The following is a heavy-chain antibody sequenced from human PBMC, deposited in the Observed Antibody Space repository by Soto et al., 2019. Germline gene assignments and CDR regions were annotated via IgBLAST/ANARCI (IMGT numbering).Heavy chain of an antibody. J-gene: IGHJ4*02. V-gene: IGHV1-69*13. Sequence: ASVKVSCKASGGTFSSYAISWVRQAPGQGLERKGGIIPIFGTAIYAQKFQGRVTITADESTSTAYMELSSLRSEDTAVYYCAREGYCGGDCSETYFDYWGQGTLVTVSS. CDR2: IIPIFGTA. D-gene: IGHD2-21*02. CDR3: AREGYCGGDCSETYFDY. CDR1: GGTFSSYA.